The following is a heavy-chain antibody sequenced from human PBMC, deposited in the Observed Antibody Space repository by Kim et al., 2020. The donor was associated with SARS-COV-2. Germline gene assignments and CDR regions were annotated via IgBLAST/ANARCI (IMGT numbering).Heavy chain of an antibody. Sequence: GGSLRLSCAASGFTFDDYTMHWVRQAPGKGLEWVSLISWDGGSTYYADSVKGRFTISRDNSKNSLYLQMNSLRTEDTALYYCAKEANYYDSSGSDYYYGMDVWGQGTTVTVSS. V-gene: IGHV3-43*01. CDR1: GFTFDDYT. CDR2: ISWDGGST. J-gene: IGHJ6*02. CDR3: AKEANYYDSSGSDYYYGMDV. D-gene: IGHD3-22*01.